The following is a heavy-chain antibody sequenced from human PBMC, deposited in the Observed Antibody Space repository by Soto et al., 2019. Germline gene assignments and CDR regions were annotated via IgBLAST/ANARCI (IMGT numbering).Heavy chain of an antibody. D-gene: IGHD3-9*01. Sequence: PGGSLRLSCAASGFTFSSYSMNWVRQAPGKGLEWVSSISSSSSYIYYADSVKGRFTISRDNAKNSLYLQMNSLRAEDTAVYYCARDKHYHILTGYYTPGDAFDIWGQGTMVTVSS. V-gene: IGHV3-21*01. J-gene: IGHJ3*02. CDR1: GFTFSSYS. CDR3: ARDKHYHILTGYYTPGDAFDI. CDR2: ISSSSSYI.